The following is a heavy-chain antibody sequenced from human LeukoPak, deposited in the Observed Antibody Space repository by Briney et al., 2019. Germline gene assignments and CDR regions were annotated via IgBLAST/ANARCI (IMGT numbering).Heavy chain of an antibody. J-gene: IGHJ4*02. CDR1: GFTFSSYW. D-gene: IGHD3-10*01. Sequence: GGSLRLSCAASGFTFSSYWMTWVRQAPGKGLEWVANIKQDGGEKYSVDPAKGRFTISRDNAKNSLYLQMNSLRAEDTAVYYCARFRYYGSGSYRYYFDYWGQGTLVTVSS. V-gene: IGHV3-7*01. CDR2: IKQDGGEK. CDR3: ARFRYYGSGSYRYYFDY.